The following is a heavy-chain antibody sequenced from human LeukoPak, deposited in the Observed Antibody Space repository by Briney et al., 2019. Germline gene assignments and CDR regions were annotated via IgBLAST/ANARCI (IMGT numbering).Heavy chain of an antibody. CDR3: AKQLSGTYQWTFDD. Sequence: SETLSLTCTVSGCSISTDTHYWAWLRPPPGEGLEWFGTMDYTGNTYSNPSLKSRVTISVGTSKNQFSLHLGSVDAADTAVYHCAKQLSGTYQWTFDDWGQGTLVPVSS. CDR2: MDYTGNT. D-gene: IGHD1-26*01. V-gene: IGHV4-39*01. J-gene: IGHJ4*02. CDR1: GCSISTDTHY.